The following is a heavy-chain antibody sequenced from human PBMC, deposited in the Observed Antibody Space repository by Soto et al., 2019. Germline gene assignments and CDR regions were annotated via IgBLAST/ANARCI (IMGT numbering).Heavy chain of an antibody. CDR2: IIPVFGTA. Sequence: QVQLVQSGSEVKKPGSSVKVSCKASGGSLSNYGISWVRQAPGQGLEWMGGIIPVFGTANYAQKFQGRATITADESTNIVYMDVTSLRSEDTAVYYCARGDATKIVVTTYYAMDGWGQGTTVTVSS. V-gene: IGHV1-69*12. CDR3: ARGDATKIVVTTYYAMDG. J-gene: IGHJ6*02. D-gene: IGHD4-17*01. CDR1: GGSLSNYG.